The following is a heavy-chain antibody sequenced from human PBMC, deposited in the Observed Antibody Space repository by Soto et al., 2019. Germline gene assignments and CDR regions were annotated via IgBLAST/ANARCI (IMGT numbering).Heavy chain of an antibody. CDR1: GFSLSNARMG. CDR3: ARRSCTNGVCRTVDY. V-gene: IGHV2-26*01. Sequence: SGPTLVNPTETLTLTCTVSGFSLSNARMGVSWIRQPPGKALEWLAHIFSNDEKSYSTSLKSRLTISKDTSKSQVVLTMTNMDPVDTATYYCARRSCTNGVCRTVDYWGQGTLVTVSS. D-gene: IGHD2-8*01. J-gene: IGHJ4*02. CDR2: IFSNDEK.